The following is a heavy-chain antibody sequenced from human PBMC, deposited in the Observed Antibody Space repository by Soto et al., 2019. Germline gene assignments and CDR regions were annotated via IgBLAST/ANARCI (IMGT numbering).Heavy chain of an antibody. D-gene: IGHD6-19*01. CDR2: INPSGGST. Sequence: GASVKVSCKASGYTFTSYYMHWVRQAPGQGLEWMGIINPSGGSTSYAQKFQGRVTMTRDTSTSTVYMELSSLRSEDTAVYYCARGAAVAGTILVIDAFDIWGQGTMVTVS. CDR1: GYTFTSYY. V-gene: IGHV1-46*03. J-gene: IGHJ3*02. CDR3: ARGAAVAGTILVIDAFDI.